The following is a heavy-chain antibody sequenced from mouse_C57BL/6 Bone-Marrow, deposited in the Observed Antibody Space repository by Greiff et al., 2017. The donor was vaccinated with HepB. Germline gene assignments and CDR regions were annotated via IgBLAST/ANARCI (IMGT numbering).Heavy chain of an antibody. CDR1: GYTFTSYW. Sequence: QVQLKQPGAELLKPGASVKVSCKASGYTFTSYWMHWVKQMPGQGLEWIGRIHPSDSDTNYNQKFKGKATLTVDKSSSTAYMQLSSLTSEDSAVYYCAIYGSNYWYFDVWGTGTTVTVSS. D-gene: IGHD1-1*01. V-gene: IGHV1-74*01. CDR3: AIYGSNYWYFDV. CDR2: IHPSDSDT. J-gene: IGHJ1*03.